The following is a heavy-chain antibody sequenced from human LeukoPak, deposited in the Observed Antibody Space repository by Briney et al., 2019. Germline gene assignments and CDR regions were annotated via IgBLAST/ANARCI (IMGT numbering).Heavy chain of an antibody. CDR1: VFTFSIYA. V-gene: IGHV3-23*01. CDR3: AKDDFVVVALFDY. D-gene: IGHD2-15*01. CDR2: ISSGGST. Sequence: PGGSLRLSCAASVFTFSIYAMSWVRQAPGKGLEWVSAISSGGSTYYADSVKGRFTISRDNSKNTLYLQMNSLRAEDTAVYYCAKDDFVVVALFDYWVQGTLVTVSS. J-gene: IGHJ4*02.